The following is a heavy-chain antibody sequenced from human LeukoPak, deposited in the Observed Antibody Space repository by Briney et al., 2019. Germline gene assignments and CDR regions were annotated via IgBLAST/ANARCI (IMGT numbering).Heavy chain of an antibody. CDR3: ARADGSGSFYGMDV. Sequence: ASVKVSCKASGYTFTSYGISWVRQAPGQGLEWMGWINPNSGGTNYAQKFQGWVTMTRDTSISTAYMELSRLRSDDTAVYYCARADGSGSFYGMDVWGQGTTVTVSS. CDR1: GYTFTSYG. CDR2: INPNSGGT. J-gene: IGHJ6*02. D-gene: IGHD3-10*01. V-gene: IGHV1-2*04.